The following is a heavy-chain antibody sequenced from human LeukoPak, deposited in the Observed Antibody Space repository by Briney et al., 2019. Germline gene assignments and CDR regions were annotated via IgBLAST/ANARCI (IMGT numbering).Heavy chain of an antibody. J-gene: IGHJ4*02. CDR2: INQDGSDQ. CDR1: GFAFSFYW. Sequence: GGSLRLSCAASGFAFSFYWASWVRQAPGKGLEWVANINQDGSDQNYVDSVRGRFTISRDNAKNSAYLQMNSLRVEDTAVYYCARSLWPEDYWGQGILVTVSS. CDR3: ARSLWPEDY. D-gene: IGHD2-21*01. V-gene: IGHV3-7*01.